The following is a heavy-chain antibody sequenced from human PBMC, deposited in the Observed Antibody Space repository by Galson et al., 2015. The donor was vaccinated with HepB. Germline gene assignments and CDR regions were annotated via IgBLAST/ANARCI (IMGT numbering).Heavy chain of an antibody. CDR2: ISYDGSNK. V-gene: IGHV3-30*04. J-gene: IGHJ4*02. CDR1: GFTFSTYA. Sequence: SLRLSCAASGFTFSTYAMHWVRQAPGKGLEWVAVISYDGSNKYYADSVKGRITISRDNSKNTLYLQMNSLRAEDTAVYYCARDLGATSPFDYWGQGTLVTVSS. CDR3: ARDLGATSPFDY. D-gene: IGHD5-12*01.